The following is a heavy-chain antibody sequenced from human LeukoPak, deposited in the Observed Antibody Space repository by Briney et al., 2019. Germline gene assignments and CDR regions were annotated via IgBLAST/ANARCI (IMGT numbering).Heavy chain of an antibody. CDR1: GYTFTSYG. V-gene: IGHV1-18*01. CDR2: ISAYNGNT. Sequence: ASVKVSCKASGYTFTSYGISWVRQAPGQGLEWMGWISAYNGNTNYAQKLQGRVTMTTDTSTSTAYMELRSLRSDDTAVYYCARGEAYYDFWSGYRHPNWFHPWGQGTLVTVSS. D-gene: IGHD3-3*01. J-gene: IGHJ5*02. CDR3: ARGEAYYDFWSGYRHPNWFHP.